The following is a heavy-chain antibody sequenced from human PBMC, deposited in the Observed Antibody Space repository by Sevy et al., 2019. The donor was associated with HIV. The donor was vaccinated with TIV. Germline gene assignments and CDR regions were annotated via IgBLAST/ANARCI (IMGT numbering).Heavy chain of an antibody. J-gene: IGHJ6*03. D-gene: IGHD3-22*01. V-gene: IGHV4-59*01. CDR2: IYYSGST. CDR1: GGSISSYY. Sequence: SETLSLTCTVSGGSISSYYWSWIRQPPGKGLEWIGYIYYSGSTNYNPSLKSRVTISVDTSKNQFSLKLSSVTAADTAVYYCARVGRYYNDSSGYYYVLNYYYYMDVWGKGTTVTVSS. CDR3: ARVGRYYNDSSGYYYVLNYYYYMDV.